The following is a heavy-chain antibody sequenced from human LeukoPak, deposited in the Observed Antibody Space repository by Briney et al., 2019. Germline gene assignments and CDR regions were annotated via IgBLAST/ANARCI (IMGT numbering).Heavy chain of an antibody. J-gene: IGHJ4*02. CDR1: GGSFSGYY. D-gene: IGHD5-18*01. CDR3: ARGPNTAMEFDY. CDR2: INHSGST. Sequence: SETLSLTCAVYGGSFSGYYWSWIRQPPGKGVVWIGEINHSGSTNYNPSLKSRVTISVDTSKNQFSLKLSSVTAADTAVYYCARGPNTAMEFDYWGQGTLVTVSS. V-gene: IGHV4-34*01.